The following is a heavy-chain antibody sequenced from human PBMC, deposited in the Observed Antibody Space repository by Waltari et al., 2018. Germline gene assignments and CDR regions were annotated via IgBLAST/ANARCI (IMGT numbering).Heavy chain of an antibody. J-gene: IGHJ3*02. CDR2: INNTGTTI. D-gene: IGHD1-26*01. CDR3: TRGLPSGTYASHYGAFDI. Sequence: EVQLVESGVGLVQPGVSLRLSCAASGIIFSTSEMHWVRRAPGKGLESVSFINNTGTTIYYADSVKGRFTISRDNAKNSLFLQMNSLSAEDTALYYCTRGLPSGTYASHYGAFDIWGQGTMVTVSS. V-gene: IGHV3-48*03. CDR1: GIIFSTSE.